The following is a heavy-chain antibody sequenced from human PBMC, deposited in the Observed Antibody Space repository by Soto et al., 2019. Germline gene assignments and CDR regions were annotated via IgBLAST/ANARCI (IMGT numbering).Heavy chain of an antibody. D-gene: IGHD3-9*01. CDR2: IVVGSGNT. Sequence: QMQLVQSGPEVKKPGTSVKVSCKASGFTFTSSAVQWVRQARGQRLEWIGWIVVGSGNTNYAQKFQERVTITRDMSTSTAYMELSSLRSEDTAVYYCAADGPRLRYFEGRRIRLNCYCYGMDVWGQGTTVTVSS. CDR1: GFTFTSSA. V-gene: IGHV1-58*01. CDR3: AADGPRLRYFEGRRIRLNCYCYGMDV. J-gene: IGHJ6*02.